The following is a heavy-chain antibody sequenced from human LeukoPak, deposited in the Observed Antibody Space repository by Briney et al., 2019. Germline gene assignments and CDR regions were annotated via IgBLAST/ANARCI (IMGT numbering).Heavy chain of an antibody. CDR1: GYTFTSYG. J-gene: IGHJ4*02. V-gene: IGHV1-18*01. D-gene: IGHD2-15*01. Sequence: ASVNVSCKATGYTFTSYGISWVRQAPGQGLEWMGWISAYNGNTNYAQKLRGRVTMTTDTSTSTAYMELRSLRSDDTAVYYCARDLGDIVVVVAVNPYYFDYWGQGTLVTVSS. CDR2: ISAYNGNT. CDR3: ARDLGDIVVVVAVNPYYFDY.